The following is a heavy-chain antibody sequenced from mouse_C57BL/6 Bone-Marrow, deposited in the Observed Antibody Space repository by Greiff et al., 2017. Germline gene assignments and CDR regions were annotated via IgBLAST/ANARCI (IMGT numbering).Heavy chain of an antibody. CDR1: GYTFTSYG. Sequence: VQLQQSGAELARPGASVKLSCTASGYTFTSYGISWVKQRTGQGLEWIGEISPRSGNTYYNEKFKGKATLTADKSSSTAYMELRSLTSEDSAVYFCARPGITTVDYYAMDYWGQGTSVTVSS. V-gene: IGHV1-81*01. CDR3: ARPGITTVDYYAMDY. D-gene: IGHD1-1*01. J-gene: IGHJ4*01. CDR2: ISPRSGNT.